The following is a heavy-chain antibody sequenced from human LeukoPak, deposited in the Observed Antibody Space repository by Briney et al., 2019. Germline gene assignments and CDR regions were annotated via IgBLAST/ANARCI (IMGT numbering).Heavy chain of an antibody. CDR3: ARGVEPLAANTLAY. Sequence: GGSLRLSCAASGFTVITNDMTWVRQAPGKGREWLSVLYSDGNTKYADSVQGRFTISRDNSKNTLYLEMNSLSPDDTAVYYCARGVEPLAANTLAYWGQGTLVTVSS. CDR2: LYSDGNT. D-gene: IGHD1-14*01. J-gene: IGHJ4*02. CDR1: GFTVITND. V-gene: IGHV3-53*01.